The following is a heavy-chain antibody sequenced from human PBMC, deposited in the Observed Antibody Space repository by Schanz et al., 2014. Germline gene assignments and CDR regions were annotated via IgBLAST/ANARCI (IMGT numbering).Heavy chain of an antibody. CDR1: GYTFSSHG. Sequence: QVQVVQSGAELKKPGASVKVSCKASGYTFSSHGIHWLRQAPGQSLEWMGWINTANGNAKYSANFQARFTITRDTSATTAYMELTNLRSEDTAVYYCARDLAYCDGGKCYSDGFDIWGQGTLVTISS. D-gene: IGHD2-21*01. CDR2: INTANGNA. CDR3: ARDLAYCDGGKCYSDGFDI. V-gene: IGHV1-3*04. J-gene: IGHJ3*02.